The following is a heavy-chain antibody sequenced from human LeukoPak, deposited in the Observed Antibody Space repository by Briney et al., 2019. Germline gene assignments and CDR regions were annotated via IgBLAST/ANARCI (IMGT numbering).Heavy chain of an antibody. Sequence: SETLSLTCAVYGGSFSGYYWSWIRQPPGKGLEWIGEINHSGSTNYNPSLKSRVTISVDTSKNQFSLKLSSVTAADTAVYYCARAGRDYGGNYYFDYWGQGTLVTVSS. D-gene: IGHD4-17*01. CDR2: INHSGST. CDR3: ARAGRDYGGNYYFDY. CDR1: GGSFSGYY. J-gene: IGHJ4*02. V-gene: IGHV4-34*01.